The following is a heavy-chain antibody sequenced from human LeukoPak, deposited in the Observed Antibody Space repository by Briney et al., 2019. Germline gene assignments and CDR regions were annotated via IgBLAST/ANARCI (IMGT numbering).Heavy chain of an antibody. Sequence: RASVKVSCKVSGYTLAELSMHWVRQAPGKGVEWMGGFDPEDGETIYAQKFQGRVTMTEDTSTDTAYMELSSLRSEDTAVYYCATDLGPCGGDCYSGFPFDYWGQGTLVTVSS. CDR2: FDPEDGET. J-gene: IGHJ4*02. CDR1: GYTLAELS. V-gene: IGHV1-24*01. CDR3: ATDLGPCGGDCYSGFPFDY. D-gene: IGHD2-21*02.